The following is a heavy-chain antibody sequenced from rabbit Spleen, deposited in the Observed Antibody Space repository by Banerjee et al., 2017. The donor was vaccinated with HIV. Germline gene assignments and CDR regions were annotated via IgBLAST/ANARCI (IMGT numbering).Heavy chain of an antibody. D-gene: IGHD2-1*01. CDR3: VRDQAGDADYGPYYLNL. CDR1: GFDFSNYG. V-gene: IGHV1S7*01. Sequence: QSLEESGGGLVQPGGSLKLSCTASGFDFSNYGVTWVRQAPGKGLEWIGYIEPIFGNTYYASWVNGRFTISSHNAQNTLYLQLSSLTVADTATYFCVRDQAGDADYGPYYLNLWGPGTLVTVS. CDR2: IEPIFGNT. J-gene: IGHJ4*01.